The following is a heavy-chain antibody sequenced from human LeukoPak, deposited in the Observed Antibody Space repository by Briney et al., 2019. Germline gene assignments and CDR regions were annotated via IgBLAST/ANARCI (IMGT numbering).Heavy chain of an antibody. CDR3: ARGMHYDFWSGYPLGRDYYYYMDV. CDR1: GYTFTSYA. CDR2: INTNTGNP. V-gene: IGHV7-4-1*02. D-gene: IGHD3-3*01. J-gene: IGHJ6*03. Sequence: ASVKVSCKASGYTFTSYAMNWVRQAPGQGPEWMGWINTNTGNPTYAQGFTGRFVFSLDTSVSTAYLQISSLKAEDTAVYYCARGMHYDFWSGYPLGRDYYYYMDVWGKGTTVTVSS.